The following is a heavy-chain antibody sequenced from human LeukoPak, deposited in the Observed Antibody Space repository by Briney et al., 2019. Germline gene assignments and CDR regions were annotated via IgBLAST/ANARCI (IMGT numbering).Heavy chain of an antibody. CDR2: MNPNSGNT. D-gene: IGHD3-10*01. CDR3: AAHYYGSGSYYIGY. V-gene: IGHV1-8*01. J-gene: IGHJ4*02. Sequence: ASVKVSCKASGYTFTSYDINWVRQATGQGLEWMGWMNPNSGNTGYAQKFQGRVTMTRNTSISTAYMELSSLRSEDTAVYYCAAHYYGSGSYYIGYWGQGTLVTVSS. CDR1: GYTFTSYD.